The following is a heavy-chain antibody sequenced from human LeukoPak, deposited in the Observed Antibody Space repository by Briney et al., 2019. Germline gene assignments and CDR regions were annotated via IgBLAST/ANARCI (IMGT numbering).Heavy chain of an antibody. D-gene: IGHD6-6*01. CDR2: IYPSDSDT. CDR1: GYSFTTYW. CDR3: ARHRQLEGYYYYYGMDV. V-gene: IGHV5-51*01. Sequence: GESLKISCKGSGYSFTTYWIGWVRQMPGKGLEWMGIIYPSDSDTRYSPSFQGQVTISADKSINTAYLHWSSLKASDTTMYYCARHRQLEGYYYYYGMDVWGQGTTVTVSS. J-gene: IGHJ6*02.